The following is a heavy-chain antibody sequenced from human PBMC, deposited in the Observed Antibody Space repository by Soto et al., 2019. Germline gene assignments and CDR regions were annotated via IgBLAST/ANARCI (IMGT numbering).Heavy chain of an antibody. J-gene: IGHJ4*02. Sequence: QVQLQESGPGLVKPSGTLSLTCAVSGGSISSSNWWSWVRQPPGKGLEWIGEIYHSGSTNYNPSLKRRVTTPVAKSKNQFSLTLSSVTAADTAVYYCARGTLGYGCGGSCPHFDYWGQGTLVTVSS. CDR3: ARGTLGYGCGGSCPHFDY. V-gene: IGHV4-4*02. D-gene: IGHD2-15*01. CDR2: IYHSGST. CDR1: GGSISSSNW.